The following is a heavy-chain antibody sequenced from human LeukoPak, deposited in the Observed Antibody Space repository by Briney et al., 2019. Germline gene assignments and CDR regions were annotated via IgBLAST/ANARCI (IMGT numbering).Heavy chain of an antibody. CDR2: INHSGST. Sequence: KPSETLSLTCAVYGGSFSGYYWSWICQPPGKGLEWIGEINHSGSTNYNPSLKSRVTISVDTSKNQFSLKLSSVTAADTAVYYCARETNYYDSSGYRPGDAFDIWGQGTMVTVSS. V-gene: IGHV4-34*01. J-gene: IGHJ3*02. CDR3: ARETNYYDSSGYRPGDAFDI. CDR1: GGSFSGYY. D-gene: IGHD3-22*01.